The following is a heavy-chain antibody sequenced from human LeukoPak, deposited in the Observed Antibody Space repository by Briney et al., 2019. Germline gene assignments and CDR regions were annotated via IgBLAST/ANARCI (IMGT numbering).Heavy chain of an antibody. J-gene: IGHJ4*02. CDR2: IYHSGST. CDR1: GGSISSGGYS. CDR3: ARGVDGDYVAYYFDY. Sequence: NSSQTLSLTCAVSGGSISSGGYSWGWIRQPQGKGLEWIGYIYHSGSTYYNPSLKSRVTISVDRSKNQFSLKLSSVTAADTAVYYCARGVDGDYVAYYFDYWGQGTLVTVSS. V-gene: IGHV4-30-2*01. D-gene: IGHD4-17*01.